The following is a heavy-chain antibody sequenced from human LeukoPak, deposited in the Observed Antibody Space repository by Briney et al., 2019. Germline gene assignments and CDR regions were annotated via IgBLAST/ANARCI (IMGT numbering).Heavy chain of an antibody. V-gene: IGHV3-13*01. J-gene: IGHJ5*02. CDR2: IGTAGDT. D-gene: IGHD3-10*01. CDR3: AREVRAMVRGVMENWFDP. Sequence: PGGSLRLSCAASGFTFSSYDMHWVRQATGKGLEWVSAIGTAGDTYYPGSVKGRFTISRENAKNSLYLQMNSLRAGDTAVYYCAREVRAMVRGVMENWFDPWGQGTLVTVSS. CDR1: GFTFSSYD.